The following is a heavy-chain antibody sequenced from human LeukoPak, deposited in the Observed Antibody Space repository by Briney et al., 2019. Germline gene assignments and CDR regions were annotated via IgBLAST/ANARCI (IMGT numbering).Heavy chain of an antibody. CDR3: VGGTMVRGVIIPFDY. D-gene: IGHD3-10*01. CDR1: GGSISSSAYY. V-gene: IGHV4-39*01. CDR2: IYSSGTT. Sequence: SETLSLTCTVSGGSISSSAYYWGWVRQPPGKGLEWIGIIYSSGTTYYNPSLKSRVTISVDTSKNQFSLKLSSVTAADTAVYYCVGGTMVRGVIIPFDYWGQGTLVTVSS. J-gene: IGHJ4*02.